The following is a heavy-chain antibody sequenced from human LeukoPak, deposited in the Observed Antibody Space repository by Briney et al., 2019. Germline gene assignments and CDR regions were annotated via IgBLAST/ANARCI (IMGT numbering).Heavy chain of an antibody. J-gene: IGHJ4*02. CDR2: FSDSGGST. Sequence: ETLSLTCTVSGGSISSNNCYWGWVRQAPGKGLEWVSTFSDSGGSTYYADSVKGRFTISRDNSKNTLYLQMNSLRAEDTAVYYCAKGRSGYDYWGQGTLVTVSS. V-gene: IGHV3-23*01. CDR3: AKGRSGYDY. CDR1: GGSISSNNCY. D-gene: IGHD3-22*01.